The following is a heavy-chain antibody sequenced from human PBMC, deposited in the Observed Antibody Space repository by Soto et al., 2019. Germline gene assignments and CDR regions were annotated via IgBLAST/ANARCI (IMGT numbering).Heavy chain of an antibody. Sequence: GGSLRLSCAASGFTFSDPYMDWVRQAPGKGLQWVGRIKNRANSYATDYAASVKGRFTISRDDSKNSVFLQMDSLKTEDTAVYYCTRAPSYYGSGSYHWGQGTLVTVSS. J-gene: IGHJ4*02. CDR2: IKNRANSYAT. CDR3: TRAPSYYGSGSYH. CDR1: GFTFSDPY. D-gene: IGHD3-10*01. V-gene: IGHV3-72*01.